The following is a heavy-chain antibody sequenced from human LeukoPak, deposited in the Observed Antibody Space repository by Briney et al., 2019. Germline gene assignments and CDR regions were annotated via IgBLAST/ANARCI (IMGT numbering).Heavy chain of an antibody. CDR1: GFTFSSYW. CDR2: IKQDGSEK. Sequence: AGGSLRLSCAASGFTFSSYWMSWVRQAPGKGLEWVANIKQDGSEKYYVDSVKGRFTISRDNAKNSLYLQMNSLRAEDTAVYYCAREATLRLGELSLPHFDYWGQGTLVTVSS. V-gene: IGHV3-7*01. D-gene: IGHD3-16*02. CDR3: AREATLRLGELSLPHFDY. J-gene: IGHJ4*02.